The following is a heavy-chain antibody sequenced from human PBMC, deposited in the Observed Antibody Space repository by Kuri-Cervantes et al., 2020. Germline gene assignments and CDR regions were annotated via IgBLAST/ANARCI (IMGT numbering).Heavy chain of an antibody. Sequence: SETLSLTCTVSGGSISSSSYYWGWIRQPPGKGLEWIGSIYYSGSTYYNPSLKSRVTISVDTSKNQFSLKLSSETAADTAVYYCARVTSFLEWLLSYFDYWGQGTLVTVSS. CDR3: ARVTSFLEWLLSYFDY. V-gene: IGHV4-39*01. J-gene: IGHJ4*02. CDR1: GGSISSSSYY. D-gene: IGHD3-3*01. CDR2: IYYSGST.